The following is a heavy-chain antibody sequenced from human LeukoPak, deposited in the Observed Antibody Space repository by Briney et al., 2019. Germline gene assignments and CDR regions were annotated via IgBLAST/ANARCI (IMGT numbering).Heavy chain of an antibody. J-gene: IGHJ5*02. D-gene: IGHD5-18*01. V-gene: IGHV3-21*01. CDR1: GFTFSRYW. Sequence: GGSLRLSCAASGFTFSRYWMHWVRQAQGKGLEWVSSISSSSSYIYYADSVKGRFTISRDNAKNSLYLQMNSLRAEDTAVYYCARDRGGVDTAMVSWFDPWGQGTLVTVSS. CDR3: ARDRGGVDTAMVSWFDP. CDR2: ISSSSSYI.